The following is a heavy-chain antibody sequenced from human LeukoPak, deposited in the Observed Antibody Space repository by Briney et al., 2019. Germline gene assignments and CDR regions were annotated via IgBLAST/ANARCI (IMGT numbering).Heavy chain of an antibody. CDR3: ARDPPAVSINTYA. CDR1: GFTFSSYA. CDR2: IFSHGET. V-gene: IGHV3-66*01. J-gene: IGHJ4*02. Sequence: PGGSLRLSCATSGFTFSSYAMSWARQAPGKGLEWVSLIFSHGETSYADSVKGRFTISRDNSKNTLYLQMNGLRVEDTAVYYCARDPPAVSINTYAWGQGTLVTVSS. D-gene: IGHD2-8*01.